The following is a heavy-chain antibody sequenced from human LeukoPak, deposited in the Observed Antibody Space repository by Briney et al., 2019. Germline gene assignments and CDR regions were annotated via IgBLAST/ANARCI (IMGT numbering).Heavy chain of an antibody. CDR1: GFTFSDAW. CDR2: ISSSSSTI. J-gene: IGHJ4*02. CDR3: ARDEAATIDY. D-gene: IGHD2-15*01. Sequence: GGSLRLSCAASGFTFSDAWVSWVRQAPGKGLEWVSYISSSSSTIYYADSVKGRFTISRDNAKNSLYLQMNSLRAEDTAVYYCARDEAATIDYWGQGTLVTVSS. V-gene: IGHV3-11*04.